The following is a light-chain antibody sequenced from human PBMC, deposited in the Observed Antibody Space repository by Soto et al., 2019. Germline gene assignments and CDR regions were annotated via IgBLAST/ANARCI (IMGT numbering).Light chain of an antibody. V-gene: IGKV4-1*01. J-gene: IGKJ1*01. CDR2: WAS. CDR1: QSVVYSSNNKNY. CDR3: QQYYSTPWT. Sequence: DIVMTQSPDSLAVSLGERATINCKSSQSVVYSSNNKNYLAWYQQKPGQPPKLLIYWASTRESGVPDRFSGSGSGTDFTLTISSLQPEDLAVYYCQQYYSTPWTFGQGTKVEIK.